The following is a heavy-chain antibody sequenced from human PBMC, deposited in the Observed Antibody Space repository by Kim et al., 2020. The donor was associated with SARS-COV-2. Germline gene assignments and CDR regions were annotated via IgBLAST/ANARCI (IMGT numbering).Heavy chain of an antibody. V-gene: IGHV4-39*01. CDR3: ARLGSGWYQ. D-gene: IGHD6-19*01. Sequence: GSTYSTPSLKSRVTISVDTSKNQFSLKLSSVTAADTAVYYCARLGSGWYQGGQGTLVTVSS. CDR2: GST. J-gene: IGHJ4*02.